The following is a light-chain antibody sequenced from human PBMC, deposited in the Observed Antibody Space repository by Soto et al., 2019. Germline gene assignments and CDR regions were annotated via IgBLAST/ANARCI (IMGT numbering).Light chain of an antibody. Sequence: EVVLTQSPATLSLSPGERATLSCRASQSVSRYLACYQQKPGQAPRLLIYDASNRATGIPARFSGSGSGTDFTLTISRLEPEDFAVYYCQQRSNWPITFGQGKRLEIK. J-gene: IGKJ5*01. CDR2: DAS. CDR1: QSVSRY. V-gene: IGKV3-11*01. CDR3: QQRSNWPIT.